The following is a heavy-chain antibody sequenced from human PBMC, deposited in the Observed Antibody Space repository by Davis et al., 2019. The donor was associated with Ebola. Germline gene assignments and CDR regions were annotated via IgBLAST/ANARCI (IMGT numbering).Heavy chain of an antibody. CDR3: ARGLAYCGGDCFPTFDF. D-gene: IGHD2-21*02. CDR1: GFIFGSYG. V-gene: IGHV3-30*04. CDR2: ISFDGRNI. J-gene: IGHJ4*02. Sequence: GESLKISCVASGFIFGSYGIHWVRQAPGKGLEWVTVISFDGRNIYYGDSVKGRFTISRDNSKNTVYLQMSSLRPEDTAVYYCARGLAYCGGDCFPTFDFRGQGTLVTVSS.